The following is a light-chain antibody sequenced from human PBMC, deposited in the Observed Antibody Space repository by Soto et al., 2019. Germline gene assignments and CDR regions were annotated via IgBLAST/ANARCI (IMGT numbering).Light chain of an antibody. CDR2: DVT. J-gene: IGLJ2*01. CDR3: SSDTIISNLHVV. V-gene: IGLV2-14*01. Sequence: QSALTQPASVSGSPGQSVTISCTGTSSDVGGYNYVSWYQQHPGKAPKLMIYDVTNRPSGVSNRFSGSQSGNTASLTVSGLQAEEEADYYCSSDTIISNLHVVFGGVTKLTVL. CDR1: SSDVGGYNY.